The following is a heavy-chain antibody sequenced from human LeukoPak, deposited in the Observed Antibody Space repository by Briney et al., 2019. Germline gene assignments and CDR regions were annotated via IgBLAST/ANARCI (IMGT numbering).Heavy chain of an antibody. V-gene: IGHV3-53*05. J-gene: IGHJ4*02. D-gene: IGHD4-17*01. CDR2: IYSGGST. CDR1: GFTASANS. CDR3: ARASLTVTPLFDY. Sequence: LGGSLRPSCAAHGFTASANSMSWVRQAPGKGLEWVSVIYSGGSTYSADSVKGRFTIARDNSKNTLYLQMSSLRSEDTAGYYCARASLTVTPLFDYWGQGTLVTVSS.